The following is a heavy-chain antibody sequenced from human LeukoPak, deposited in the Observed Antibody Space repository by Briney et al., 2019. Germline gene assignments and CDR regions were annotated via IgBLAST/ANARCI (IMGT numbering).Heavy chain of an antibody. CDR1: GFTFSSSW. D-gene: IGHD3-9*01. J-gene: IGHJ6*02. CDR3: VRGTYYDILTGYYSYYGMDV. Sequence: PGGSLRLSCAASGFTFSSSWMSWVRQAPGKGLEWVADIKQDGSEKYYVDSVKGRFTISRDKAKNSLYLQMNSLRAEDTAVYYCVRGTYYDILTGYYSYYGMDVWGQGTTVTVSS. V-gene: IGHV3-7*01. CDR2: IKQDGSEK.